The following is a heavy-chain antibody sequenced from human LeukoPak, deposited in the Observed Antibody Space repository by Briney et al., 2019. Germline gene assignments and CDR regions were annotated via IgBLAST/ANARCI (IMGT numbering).Heavy chain of an antibody. V-gene: IGHV3-23*01. CDR3: ARYGDYGGIGNYFDY. CDR2: ISGSGGRS. CDR1: GFTFSSYA. Sequence: TGGSLRLSCAGSGFTFSSYAMSWVRQAPGKGLEWVSGISGSGGRSYYADSVKARFTISRDNSKNTLYLQMNSLRAEDTAVYYCARYGDYGGIGNYFDYWGQGTLVTVSS. D-gene: IGHD4-23*01. J-gene: IGHJ4*02.